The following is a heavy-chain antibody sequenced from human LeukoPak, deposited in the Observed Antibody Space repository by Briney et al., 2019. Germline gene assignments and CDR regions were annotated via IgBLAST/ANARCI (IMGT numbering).Heavy chain of an antibody. Sequence: GGSLRLSCAASGITFSSYSMNWVRQAPGKGLEWVSCISSSSSYIYYADSVKGRFTISRDNAKNSLYLQINSLRAEDTAVYYCARGLNWKYGWFDPWGQGTLVTVSS. CDR1: GITFSSYS. V-gene: IGHV3-21*01. D-gene: IGHD1-7*01. CDR3: ARGLNWKYGWFDP. J-gene: IGHJ5*02. CDR2: ISSSSSYI.